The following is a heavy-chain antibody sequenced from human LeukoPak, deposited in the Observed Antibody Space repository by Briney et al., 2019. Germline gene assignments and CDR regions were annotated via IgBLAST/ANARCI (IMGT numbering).Heavy chain of an antibody. D-gene: IGHD3-10*01. CDR3: ASRITMVRGVITSHMRNDAFDI. V-gene: IGHV3-23*01. CDR1: GFTFSSYA. J-gene: IGHJ3*02. Sequence: GGSLRLSRAASGFTFSSYAMSWVRQAPGKGLEWVSAISGSGGSTYYADSVKGRFTISRDNSKNTLYLQMNSLRAEDTAVYYCASRITMVRGVITSHMRNDAFDIWGQGTMVTVSS. CDR2: ISGSGGST.